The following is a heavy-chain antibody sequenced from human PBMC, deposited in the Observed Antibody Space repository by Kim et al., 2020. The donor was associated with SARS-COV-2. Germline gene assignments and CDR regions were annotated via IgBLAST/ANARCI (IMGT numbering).Heavy chain of an antibody. CDR3: ARDVGGYRRRCDAFDI. Sequence: SETLSLTCTVSGGSISSGGYYWSWIRQHPGKGLEWIGYIYYSGSTYYNPSLKSRVTISVDTSKNQFSLKLSSVTAADTAVYYCARDVGGYRRRCDAFDIWGQGTMVTVSS. CDR1: GGSISSGGYY. V-gene: IGHV4-31*03. J-gene: IGHJ3*02. D-gene: IGHD1-26*01. CDR2: IYYSGST.